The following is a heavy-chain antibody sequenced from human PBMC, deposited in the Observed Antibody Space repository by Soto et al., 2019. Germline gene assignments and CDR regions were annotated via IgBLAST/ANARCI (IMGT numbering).Heavy chain of an antibody. Sequence: SLRLSCAASGFTSSTYGMHWVRQAPGKGLEWVALIWYDGTNKYYAASVRGRFTISRDNSKNALYLQMNSLRAEDTAVYYCAKDRDSSALEYWGQGTLVTVSS. CDR2: IWYDGTNK. D-gene: IGHD3-22*01. CDR1: GFTSSTYG. J-gene: IGHJ4*02. V-gene: IGHV3-33*06. CDR3: AKDRDSSALEY.